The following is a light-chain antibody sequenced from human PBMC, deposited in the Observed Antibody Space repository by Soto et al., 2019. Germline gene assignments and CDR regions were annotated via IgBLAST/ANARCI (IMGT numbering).Light chain of an antibody. CDR3: QQFNTYFRT. J-gene: IGKJ1*01. Sequence: DIQLTQSPPSLSATVGDRVTISCRTSQNNDSYLNWFQQKTGMAPKLLIYAASKVQSGVPSRFRGSGSGTEFTLTISSLQPDDFATYYCQQFNTYFRTLGQDTKV. CDR1: QNNDSY. CDR2: AAS. V-gene: IGKV1-9*01.